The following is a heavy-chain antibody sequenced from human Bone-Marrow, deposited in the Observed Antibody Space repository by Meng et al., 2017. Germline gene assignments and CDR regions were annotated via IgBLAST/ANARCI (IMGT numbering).Heavy chain of an antibody. V-gene: IGHV3-48*04. CDR2: ISSSGSTI. Sequence: GESLKISCAASGFTFSNAWMNWVRQAPGKGLEWVSYISSSGSTIYYADSVKGRFTISRDNAKNSLYLQMNSLRAEDTAVYYCARDRSGSYYPHDAFDIWGQGTMVTVSS. CDR3: ARDRSGSYYPHDAFDI. D-gene: IGHD1-26*01. J-gene: IGHJ3*02. CDR1: GFTFSNAW.